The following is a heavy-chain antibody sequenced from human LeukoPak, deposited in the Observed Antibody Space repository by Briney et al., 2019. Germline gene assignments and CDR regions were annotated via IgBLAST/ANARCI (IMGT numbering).Heavy chain of an antibody. CDR3: ARSPQATVTGREYYYYMDV. CDR1: GFTFSSYS. Sequence: GGSLRLSCAASGFTFSSYSMNWVRQAPGEGLEWVSSISSSGNYIYYVDSVKGRFTISRDNAKNSLYLQMNSLSAEDTALYYCARSPQATVTGREYYYYMDVWGKGTTVTVSS. D-gene: IGHD4-17*01. CDR2: ISSSGNYI. V-gene: IGHV3-21*01. J-gene: IGHJ6*03.